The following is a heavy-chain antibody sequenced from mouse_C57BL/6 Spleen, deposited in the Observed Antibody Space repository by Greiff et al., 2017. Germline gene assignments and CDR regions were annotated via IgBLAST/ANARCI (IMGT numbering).Heavy chain of an antibody. J-gene: IGHJ2*01. CDR2: IDPSDSET. V-gene: IGHV1-52*01. CDR1: GYTFTSYW. Sequence: QVQLQQSGAELVRPGSSVKLSCKASGYTFTSYWMHWVKQRPIQGLEWIGNIDPSDSETHYNQKFKDKATLTVDKSSSTAYMQLSSLTSEDSAVYYCARDGSSYKRNYFDYWGQGTTLTVSS. D-gene: IGHD1-1*01. CDR3: ARDGSSYKRNYFDY.